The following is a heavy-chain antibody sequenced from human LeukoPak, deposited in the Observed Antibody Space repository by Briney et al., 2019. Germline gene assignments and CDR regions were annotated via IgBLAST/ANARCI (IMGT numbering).Heavy chain of an antibody. CDR3: ASPAGGYRRVYY. J-gene: IGHJ4*02. D-gene: IGHD5-18*01. CDR1: GFTVSSNY. CDR2: IYSGGST. V-gene: IGHV3-66*01. Sequence: GGSLRLSCAASGFTVSSNYMSWVHQAPGKGLEWVSVIYSGGSTYYADSVKGRFTISRDNSKNTLYLQMNSLRAEDTAVYYCASPAGGYRRVYYWGQGTLVTVSS.